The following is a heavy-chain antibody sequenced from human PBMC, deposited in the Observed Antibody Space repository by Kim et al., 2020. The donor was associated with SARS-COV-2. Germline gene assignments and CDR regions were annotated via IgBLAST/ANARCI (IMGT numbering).Heavy chain of an antibody. J-gene: IGHJ6*02. CDR3: ARNRGLDV. V-gene: IGHV3-7*01. CDR2: GSEK. Sequence: GSEKNYVESVKCRFTISRDSAKNSLYLQMNSLRAEDTAVYYCARNRGLDVWGQGTTVTVSS.